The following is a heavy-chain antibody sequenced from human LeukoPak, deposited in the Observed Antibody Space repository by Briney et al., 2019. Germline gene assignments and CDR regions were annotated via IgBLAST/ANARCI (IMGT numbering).Heavy chain of an antibody. CDR3: ARDNSVGDNAWWFDP. CDR1: GYTFTSYY. D-gene: IGHD1-26*01. J-gene: IGHJ5*02. Sequence: ASVKVSCKASGYTFTSYYMHWVRQAPGQGLEWMGIINPSGGSTSYAQKFQGRVTMTRDMSTSTVYMELSSLRSEDTAVYYCARDNSVGDNAWWFDPWGQGTLVTVSS. CDR2: INPSGGST. V-gene: IGHV1-46*01.